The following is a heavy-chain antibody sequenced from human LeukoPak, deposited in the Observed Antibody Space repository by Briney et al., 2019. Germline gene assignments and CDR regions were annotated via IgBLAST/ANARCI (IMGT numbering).Heavy chain of an antibody. V-gene: IGHV4-59*11. CDR3: ARVLFGFDP. D-gene: IGHD2-15*01. CDR2: IYYSGSI. J-gene: IGHJ5*02. Sequence: SETLSLTCTVSGDSISSHYWSWIRQPPGKGLEWIAYIYYSGSINYDPSLKSRVTISVDTSKNQFSLKPSSVTAADTAVYYCARVLFGFDPWGQGTLVTVSS. CDR1: GDSISSHY.